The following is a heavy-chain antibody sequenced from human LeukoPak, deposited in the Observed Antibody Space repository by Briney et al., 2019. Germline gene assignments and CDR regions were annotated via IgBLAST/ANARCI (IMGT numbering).Heavy chain of an antibody. D-gene: IGHD4-17*01. CDR3: SRNRHYGDWAFDY. CDR1: GASISSSY. CDR2: IYTSGST. V-gene: IGHV4-4*07. J-gene: IGHJ4*02. Sequence: SETLSLTCTVSGASISSSYWSWIRQPAGKGLDWIGRIYTSGSTNYNPSLKSRVTMSVDTSKNQFSLKLGSVTAADTAVYYCSRNRHYGDWAFDYWRQRTLLTVSS.